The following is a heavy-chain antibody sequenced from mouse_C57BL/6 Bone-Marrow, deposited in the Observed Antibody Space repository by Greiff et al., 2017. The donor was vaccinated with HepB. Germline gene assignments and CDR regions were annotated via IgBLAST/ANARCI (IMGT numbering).Heavy chain of an antibody. CDR2: ISSGGDYI. Sequence: EVQLQESGEGLVKPGGSLKLSCAASGFTFSSYAMSWVRQTPEKRLEWVAYISSGGDYIYYADTVKGRFTISRDNARNTLYLQMSSLKSVDTAMYYYTRVVYDGYYNYFDYWGQGTTLTVSS. V-gene: IGHV5-9-1*02. CDR1: GFTFSSYA. D-gene: IGHD2-3*01. CDR3: TRVVYDGYYNYFDY. J-gene: IGHJ2*01.